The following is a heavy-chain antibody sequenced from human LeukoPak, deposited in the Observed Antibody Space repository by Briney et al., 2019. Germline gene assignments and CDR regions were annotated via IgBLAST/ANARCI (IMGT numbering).Heavy chain of an antibody. CDR2: IYYSGST. Sequence: SETLSLTCTVSGGSISGYYWSWIRQPPGKGLEWIGYIYYSGSTNYNPSLKSRVTISVDTSKNQFSLKLTSVTAADTAVYYCARQGAAAIHSGSFDIWGQGTMVTVSS. CDR3: ARQGAAAIHSGSFDI. J-gene: IGHJ3*02. D-gene: IGHD2-2*01. V-gene: IGHV4-59*08. CDR1: GGSISGYY.